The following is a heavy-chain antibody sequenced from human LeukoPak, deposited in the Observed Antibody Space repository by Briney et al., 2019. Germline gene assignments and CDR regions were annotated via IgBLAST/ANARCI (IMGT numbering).Heavy chain of an antibody. D-gene: IGHD6-6*01. V-gene: IGHV3-23*01. J-gene: IGHJ4*02. CDR3: AKDPQAARQ. Sequence: QPGGSLRLSCAASGFTFTTYAMSWVRQAPGKGLEWVSTISGSGGSTYYADSVKGRFTISRDNSKNTLYLQMNSLRAEDTAVYYCAKDPQAARQWGQGTLVTVSS. CDR2: ISGSGGST. CDR1: GFTFTTYA.